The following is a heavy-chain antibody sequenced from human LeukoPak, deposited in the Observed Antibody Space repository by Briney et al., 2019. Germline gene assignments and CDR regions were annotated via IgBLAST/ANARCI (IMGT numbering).Heavy chain of an antibody. Sequence: GGSLRLSCAASGFTFSSYSMNWVRQAPGKGLEGVSYISSSSRNIYYADPVKGRFTISRDNAKNSLYLKMNSLRAEDTAVYYCARDSDYYGSGSRFDYWGQGTLVTVSS. CDR3: ARDSDYYGSGSRFDY. CDR1: GFTFSSYS. D-gene: IGHD3-10*01. J-gene: IGHJ4*02. V-gene: IGHV3-48*04. CDR2: ISSSSRNI.